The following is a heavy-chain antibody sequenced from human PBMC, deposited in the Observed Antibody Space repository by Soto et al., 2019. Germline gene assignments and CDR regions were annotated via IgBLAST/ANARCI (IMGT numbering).Heavy chain of an antibody. J-gene: IGHJ5*02. Sequence: SETLSLTCTVSGGSISSYYWSWIRQPPGKGLEWIGYIYYSGSTNYNPSLKSRVTISVDTSKNQFSLKLSSVTAADTAVYYCARGSGIVVVSAAADNLFDPWGQGSLVIVSS. V-gene: IGHV4-59*01. D-gene: IGHD2-2*01. CDR2: IYYSGST. CDR1: GGSISSYY. CDR3: ARGSGIVVVSAAADNLFDP.